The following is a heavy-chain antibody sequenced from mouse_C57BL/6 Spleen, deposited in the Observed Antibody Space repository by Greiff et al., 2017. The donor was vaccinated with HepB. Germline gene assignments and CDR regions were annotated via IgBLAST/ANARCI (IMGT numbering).Heavy chain of an antibody. D-gene: IGHD3-3*01. CDR2: IWRGGST. Sequence: VQRVESGPGLVQPSQSLSITCTVSGFSLTSYGVHWVRQSPGKGLEWLGVIWRGGSTDYNAAFMSRLSITKDNSKSQVFFKMNSLQADDTAIYYCAKNRGDPWYFDVWGTGTTVTVSS. CDR1: GFSLTSYG. J-gene: IGHJ1*03. V-gene: IGHV2-5*01. CDR3: AKNRGDPWYFDV.